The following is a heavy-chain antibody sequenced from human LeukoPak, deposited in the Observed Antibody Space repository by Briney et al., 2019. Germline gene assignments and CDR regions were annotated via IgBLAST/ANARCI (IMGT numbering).Heavy chain of an antibody. CDR2: IKPDGTQK. V-gene: IGHV3-7*01. J-gene: IGHJ6*03. CDR1: GFTFSDFW. CDR3: ARVPRSYYYYMDV. Sequence: PGGSLRLSCAASGFTFSDFWMSWVRQAPGKGLEWVANIKPDGTQKYYVDSVKGRFTISRDNAKKSLYLQMNSLRVEDTAVYYCARVPRSYYYYMDVWGKGTTVTISS.